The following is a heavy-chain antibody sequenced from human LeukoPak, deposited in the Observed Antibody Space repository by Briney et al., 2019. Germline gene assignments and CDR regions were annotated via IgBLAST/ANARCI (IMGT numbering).Heavy chain of an antibody. V-gene: IGHV3-48*03. CDR1: GFTFSSYE. CDR2: ISSSGSTI. J-gene: IGHJ5*02. CDR3: ARSYYYDSSGYSNWFHP. D-gene: IGHD3-22*01. Sequence: PGGSLRLSCAASGFTFSSYEINWVRQAPGKGLEWGSYISSSGSTIYYADSVKGRFTISRDNAKNSLYLQITSLRAEDTAGYYCARSYYYDSSGYSNWFHPWGQGTLVTVSS.